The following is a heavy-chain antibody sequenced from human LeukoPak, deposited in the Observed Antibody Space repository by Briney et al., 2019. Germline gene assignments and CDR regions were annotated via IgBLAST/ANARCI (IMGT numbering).Heavy chain of an antibody. J-gene: IGHJ4*02. Sequence: GGSLRLSCAASGFTFSSYEMNWVRQAPGKGLEWVSYISGSGSIIYYADSVKGRFTISRDNARNSLYLQMNSLRAEDTAVYYCARDKSLARASFDYWGQGTLVTVSS. CDR2: ISGSGSII. V-gene: IGHV3-48*03. CDR1: GFTFSSYE. CDR3: ARDKSLARASFDY.